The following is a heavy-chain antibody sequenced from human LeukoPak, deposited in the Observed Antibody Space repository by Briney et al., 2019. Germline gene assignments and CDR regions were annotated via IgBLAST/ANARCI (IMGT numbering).Heavy chain of an antibody. J-gene: IGHJ5*02. CDR2: INTNTGKT. D-gene: IGHD2/OR15-2a*01. Sequence: AASVKVSCRASGYRFTTYDINWVRQAPGQGPEWMGWINTNTGKTGYPQKFQGRVTITRDNSISTAYMELSGLTSEDTAMYYCASVRPGPYNWFDPWGQGTLVIVSP. CDR1: GYRFTTYD. CDR3: ASVRPGPYNWFDP. V-gene: IGHV1-8*01.